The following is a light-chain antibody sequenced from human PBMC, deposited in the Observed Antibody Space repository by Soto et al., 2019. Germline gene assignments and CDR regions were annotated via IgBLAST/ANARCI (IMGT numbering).Light chain of an antibody. CDR1: QSISTY. V-gene: IGKV1-39*01. Sequence: DIQMTQSPSSLSASVGDRVTITCRASQSISTYLNWYQQKPGKAPKLLIYAASSLHSGVPSRFSGSGSGTDFTLTISSLQPEDFATYYCQQSYSSPSITFGQGTRLEIK. CDR3: QQSYSSPSIT. J-gene: IGKJ5*01. CDR2: AAS.